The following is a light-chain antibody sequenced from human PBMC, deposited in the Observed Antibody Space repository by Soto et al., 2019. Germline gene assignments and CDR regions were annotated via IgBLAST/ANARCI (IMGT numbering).Light chain of an antibody. CDR3: QQYGSSLWT. CDR2: GAS. J-gene: IGKJ1*01. CDR1: QSVSSSY. Sequence: EIVMTQSKASLSVSPGERATLSCRASQSVSSSYLAWYQQKPGQAPRLLIYGASSRATGIPDRFSGSGSGTDFTLTISRLEPEDFAVYYCQQYGSSLWTFGQGTKVDI. V-gene: IGKV3-20*01.